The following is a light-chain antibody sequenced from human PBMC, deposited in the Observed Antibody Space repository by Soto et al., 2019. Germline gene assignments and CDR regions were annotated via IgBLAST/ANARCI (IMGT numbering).Light chain of an antibody. CDR2: DAS. V-gene: IGKV3-11*01. Sequence: EIVLTQSPATLSLSPGERATLSCRASQSVSSYLAWYQQKPGLAPRLLIYDASNRATGIPARFSGSGSGTDVTLPISSLQPEDFAAYYCQQHSSWPALTFGGGTKVEIK. J-gene: IGKJ4*01. CDR1: QSVSSY. CDR3: QQHSSWPALT.